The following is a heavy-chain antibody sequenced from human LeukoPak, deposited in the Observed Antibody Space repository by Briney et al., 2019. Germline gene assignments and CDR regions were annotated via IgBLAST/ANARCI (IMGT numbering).Heavy chain of an antibody. V-gene: IGHV3-9*01. CDR1: GFTFSSYA. CDR3: AKGPEYYDFWSGYLDY. D-gene: IGHD3-3*01. CDR2: ISWNSGSI. J-gene: IGHJ4*02. Sequence: PGGSLRLSCAASGFTFSSYAMNWVRQAPGKGLEWVSGISWNSGSIGYADSVKGRFTISRDNAKNSLYLQMNSLRAEDTALYYCAKGPEYYDFWSGYLDYWGQGTLVTVSS.